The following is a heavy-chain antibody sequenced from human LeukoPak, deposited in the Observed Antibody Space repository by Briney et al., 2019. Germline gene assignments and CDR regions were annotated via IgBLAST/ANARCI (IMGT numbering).Heavy chain of an antibody. Sequence: PSETLSLTCTVSGGSISSHYWSWIRQPPGKGLEWIGYIYYSGSTNYNPSIKSRVTISVDTSKNQFSLKLSSVTAADTAVYYCARGVVYGDYGLWGQGTLVTVSS. CDR2: IYYSGST. CDR3: ARGVVYGDYGL. J-gene: IGHJ4*02. V-gene: IGHV4-59*11. CDR1: GGSISSHY. D-gene: IGHD4-17*01.